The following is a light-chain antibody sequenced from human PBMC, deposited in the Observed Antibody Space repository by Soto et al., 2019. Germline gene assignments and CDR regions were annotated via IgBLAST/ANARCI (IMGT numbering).Light chain of an antibody. CDR1: SSDVGGYNY. CDR2: EVS. V-gene: IGLV2-14*01. J-gene: IGLJ1*01. CDR3: RSYTSSTAYV. Sequence: QSALTQPASVSGSPGQSSTISCTGTSSDVGGYNYVSWYQLHPGKAPKLIISEVSNRPSGVSNRCSGSKSDNTASLTISGLQSEDEADYYCRSYTSSTAYVFGTGTKLTVL.